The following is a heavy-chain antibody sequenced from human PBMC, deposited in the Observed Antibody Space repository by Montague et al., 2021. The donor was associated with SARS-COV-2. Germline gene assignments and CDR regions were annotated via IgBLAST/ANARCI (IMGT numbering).Heavy chain of an antibody. V-gene: IGHV4-31*03. J-gene: IGHJ4*02. CDR3: ARGGTIFGVVTFPFDY. CDR2: IYYSGST. D-gene: IGHD3-3*01. Sequence: TLSLTCTVSGGSISSGGYYWSWIRQHPGMGLEWIGYIYYSGSTYSNLPLKIRVTISVDTSKNQFSLKLSAVTAADTAVYSCARGGTIFGVVTFPFDYWGQGTLVTVSS. CDR1: GGSISSGGYY.